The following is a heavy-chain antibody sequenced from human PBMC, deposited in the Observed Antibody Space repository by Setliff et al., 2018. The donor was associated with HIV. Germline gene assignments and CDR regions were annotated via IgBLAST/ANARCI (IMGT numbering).Heavy chain of an antibody. V-gene: IGHV4-39*07. CDR1: GGSISSSSYY. CDR3: ARAPTGVTNAFDI. D-gene: IGHD2-8*02. CDR2: INHSGST. J-gene: IGHJ3*02. Sequence: PSETLSLTCTVSGGSISSSSYYWGWIRQPPGKGLEWIGEINHSGSTNYNPSLKSRVTISVDTSRNQFSLRLSSVTAADTAVYYCARAPTGVTNAFDIWGQGTMVTVSS.